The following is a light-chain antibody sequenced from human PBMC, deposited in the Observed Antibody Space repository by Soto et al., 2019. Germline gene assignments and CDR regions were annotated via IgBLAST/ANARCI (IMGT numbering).Light chain of an antibody. V-gene: IGKV3-20*01. CDR2: GAS. CDR3: QQYGSSPPIT. Sequence: VLTQSTGTLSLSPGERATLSCRASQSVSSSYLAWYQQKPGQAPRLLIYGASTRATGIPDRFSGSGSGTDFTLTISRLQPEDYAVYYCQQYGSSPPITFGQGTRLEIK. J-gene: IGKJ5*01. CDR1: QSVSSSY.